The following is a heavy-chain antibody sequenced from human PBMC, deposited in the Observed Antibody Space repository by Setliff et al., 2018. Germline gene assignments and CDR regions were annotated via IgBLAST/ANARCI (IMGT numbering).Heavy chain of an antibody. CDR1: GGSISIGSYY. D-gene: IGHD3-10*01. CDR2: MYYSGST. Sequence: PSETLSLTCSVSGGSISIGSYYWGWIRQSPGKGLEWIGSMYYSGSTYYNPSLKGRVTLSVDTTKNQFSLKLTSMTAADTAVYFCARHLLVQGTYHFDYWGQGSPVTVSS. CDR3: ARHLLVQGTYHFDY. J-gene: IGHJ4*02. V-gene: IGHV4-39*01.